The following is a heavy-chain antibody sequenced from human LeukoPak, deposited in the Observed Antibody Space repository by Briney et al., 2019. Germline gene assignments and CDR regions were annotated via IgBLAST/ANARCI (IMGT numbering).Heavy chain of an antibody. V-gene: IGHV3-53*01. J-gene: IGHJ3*02. CDR2: IYSGGST. CDR1: GFTVSSNY. Sequence: GGSLRLSCAASGFTVSSNYMSWVRQAPGKGLEWVSVIYSGGSTYYADSVEGRFTISRDTAKNTLLLQIHSLRADDTALYFCARRLSLRFDAFAIWGPGTVVTVSS. D-gene: IGHD3-3*01. CDR3: ARRLSLRFDAFAI.